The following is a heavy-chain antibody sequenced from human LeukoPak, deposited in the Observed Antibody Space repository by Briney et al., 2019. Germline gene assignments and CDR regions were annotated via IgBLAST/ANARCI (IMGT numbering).Heavy chain of an antibody. Sequence: PGGSLRLSCAAFGFTFSDFEMTWVRQTPGRGLEWVSYITRRGDTVYYADSVKGRFTISRDNAKSSLYLQMNNLRVEDTAVYYCARALVAATGYWGQGTLVTVSS. D-gene: IGHD1-26*01. CDR2: ITRRGDTV. CDR3: ARALVAATGY. J-gene: IGHJ4*02. CDR1: GFTFSDFE. V-gene: IGHV3-48*03.